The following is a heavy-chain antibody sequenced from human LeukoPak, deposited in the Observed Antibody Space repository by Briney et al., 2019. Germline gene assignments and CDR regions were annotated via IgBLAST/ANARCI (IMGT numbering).Heavy chain of an antibody. V-gene: IGHV3-23*01. D-gene: IGHD3-22*01. CDR2: ISGSGGST. CDR1: GFTFSSYA. CDR3: ANGNRIAEGDNYYDSSGYGD. J-gene: IGHJ4*02. Sequence: AGGSLRLSCAASGFTFSSYAMSWVRQAPGKGLEWVSAISGSGGSTYYADSVKGRFAISRDNSKNTLYLQMNSLRAEDTAVYYCANGNRIAEGDNYYDSSGYGDWGQGTLVTVSS.